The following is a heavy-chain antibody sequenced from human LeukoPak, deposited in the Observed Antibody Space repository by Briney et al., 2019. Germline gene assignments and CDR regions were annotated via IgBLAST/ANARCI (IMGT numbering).Heavy chain of an antibody. J-gene: IGHJ6*03. D-gene: IGHD6-19*01. Sequence: PSETLSLTCTVSGGSISSYYWSWIRQPPGKGLEWIAYIYYGGSTNYNPSLKSRVPISVDTSKNQFSLKLSSVTPADTAVYYCARAPYSSGWYSYYYYYYMDVWGKGTTVTVSS. CDR3: ARAPYSSGWYSYYYYYYMDV. V-gene: IGHV4-59*01. CDR1: GGSISSYY. CDR2: IYYGGST.